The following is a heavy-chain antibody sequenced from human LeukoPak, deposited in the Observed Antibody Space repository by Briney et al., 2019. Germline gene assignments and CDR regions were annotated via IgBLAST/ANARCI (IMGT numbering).Heavy chain of an antibody. CDR1: GGSISSGDYY. V-gene: IGHV4-30-4*01. J-gene: IGHJ4*02. CDR2: IYYSGST. D-gene: IGHD7-27*01. Sequence: SETLSLTCTVSGGSISSGDYYWSWIRQPPGKGLEWIGYIYYSGSTYYNPSLKSRVTISVDTSKNQFSLKLSSVTAADTAVYYCARGGPGDAFDYWGQGTLVTVSS. CDR3: ARGGPGDAFDY.